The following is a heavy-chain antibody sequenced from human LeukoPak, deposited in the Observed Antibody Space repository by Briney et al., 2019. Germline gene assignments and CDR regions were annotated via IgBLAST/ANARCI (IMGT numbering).Heavy chain of an antibody. D-gene: IGHD4-23*01. CDR2: IYYSGST. V-gene: IGHV4-59*01. Sequence: SETLSLTCTVSGGSISSYYWSWIRQPPGKGLEWIGYIYYSGSTNYNPSLKSRVTISVDTSKNQFSLKLSSVTAADTAMYYCARVSRGNSVGGDYWGQGILVTVSS. J-gene: IGHJ4*02. CDR1: GGSISSYY. CDR3: ARVSRGNSVGGDY.